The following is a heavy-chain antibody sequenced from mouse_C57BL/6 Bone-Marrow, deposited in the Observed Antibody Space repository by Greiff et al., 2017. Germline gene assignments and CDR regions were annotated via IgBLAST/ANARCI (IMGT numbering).Heavy chain of an antibody. V-gene: IGHV1-55*01. D-gene: IGHD4-1*01. Sequence: QVQLQQPGAELVKPGASVKMSCKASGYTFTSYWITWVKQRPGQGLVWIGDIYPGSGSTNYNEKFKSKATLTVDTSSSTAYMQLSSLTSEDTAVYYCARSPNWEDYRGQGTTLAVSS. CDR1: GYTFTSYW. CDR3: ARSPNWEDY. CDR2: IYPGSGST. J-gene: IGHJ2*01.